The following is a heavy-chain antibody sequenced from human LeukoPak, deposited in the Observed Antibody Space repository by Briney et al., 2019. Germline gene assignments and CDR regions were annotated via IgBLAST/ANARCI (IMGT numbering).Heavy chain of an antibody. V-gene: IGHV1-69*06. CDR2: IIPIFGTA. J-gene: IGHJ4*02. CDR3: ARGVGATYYFDY. CDR1: GGTFSSYA. Sequence: ASVKVSCKASGGTFSSYAISWVRQAPGQGLEWMGGIIPIFGTANYAQKFQGRVTITADKSTSTAYMELSRLRSDDTAVYYCARGVGATYYFDYWGQGTLVTVSS. D-gene: IGHD1-26*01.